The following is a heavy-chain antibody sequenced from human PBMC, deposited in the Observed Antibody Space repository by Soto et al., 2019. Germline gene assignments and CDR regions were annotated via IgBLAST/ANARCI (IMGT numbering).Heavy chain of an antibody. CDR3: ASARWEY. Sequence: SETLSLTCAVSGGSCNANYLSCIRHPPGKGLEWVEEIYPTGSTNSNPSLKSRVTVLVDKSKNQFSLKLSSVNAADTAVYYCASARWEYWGQGILVTVSS. J-gene: IGHJ4*02. CDR2: IYPTGST. V-gene: IGHV4-34*01. CDR1: GGSCNANY. D-gene: IGHD1-26*01.